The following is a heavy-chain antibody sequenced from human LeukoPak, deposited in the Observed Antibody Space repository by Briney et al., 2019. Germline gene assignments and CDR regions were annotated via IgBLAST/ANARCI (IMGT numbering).Heavy chain of an antibody. CDR3: ARYRSGYSYGPSDAFDI. CDR2: INHSGST. J-gene: IGHJ3*02. Sequence: PSETLSLTCAVYGGSFSGYYWSWIRQPPGKGLEWIGEINHSGSTNYNPSLKSRVTISVDTSKNQFSLKLSSVTAADTAVYYCARYRSGYSYGPSDAFDIWGQATMVTVSS. CDR1: GGSFSGYY. V-gene: IGHV4-34*01. D-gene: IGHD5-18*01.